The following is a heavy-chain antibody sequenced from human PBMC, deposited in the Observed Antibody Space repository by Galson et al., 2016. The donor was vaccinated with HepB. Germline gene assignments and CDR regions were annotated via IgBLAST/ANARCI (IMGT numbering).Heavy chain of an antibody. CDR3: ARDLGHDNTGHYRSNYYQKFGLDV. CDR2: INPSGGKT. Sequence: SVKVSCKASGYKFTTYYMNWVRQAPGQGLEWMGTINPSGGKTMYAQEFQGRVHMTRDSSTSTFYMELSSLTSDDTAVYYCARDLGHDNTGHYRSNYYQKFGLDVWGQGTAVTVSS. V-gene: IGHV1-46*01. J-gene: IGHJ6*02. CDR1: GYKFTTYY. D-gene: IGHD3-22*01.